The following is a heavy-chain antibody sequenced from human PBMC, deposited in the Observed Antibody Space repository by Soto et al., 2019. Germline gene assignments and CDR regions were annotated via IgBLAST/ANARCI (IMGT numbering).Heavy chain of an antibody. V-gene: IGHV5-10-1*01. Sequence: PGESLKISCKGSGYGFTSYWISWVRQMPGKGLEWMGRIDPSDSYTNYSPSFQGHVTISADKSISTAYLQWSSLKASDTAMYYCARGPHHREYYDFWSGYSNYYGMDVWGKGPTVTVSS. D-gene: IGHD3-3*01. J-gene: IGHJ6*04. CDR2: IDPSDSYT. CDR3: ARGPHHREYYDFWSGYSNYYGMDV. CDR1: GYGFTSYW.